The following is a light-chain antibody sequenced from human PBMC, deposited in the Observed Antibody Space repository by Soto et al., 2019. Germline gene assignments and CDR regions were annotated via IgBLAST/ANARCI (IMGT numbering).Light chain of an antibody. CDR3: QQYHKWPIR. Sequence: TQSPATQSVTPGERATLSCRASQIINSTLAWYQQKPGQAPRLLIYGASTRATGIPVRFSGGGSGTEFTLTISSLQSEDFAVYYCQQYHKWPIRFGQGTRPAIK. V-gene: IGKV3-15*01. CDR1: QIINST. CDR2: GAS. J-gene: IGKJ5*01.